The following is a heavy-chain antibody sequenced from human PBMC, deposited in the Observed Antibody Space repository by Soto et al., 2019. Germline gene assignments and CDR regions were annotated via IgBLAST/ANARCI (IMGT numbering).Heavy chain of an antibody. D-gene: IGHD3-10*01. CDR2: IYHSGST. CDR1: GGSISSGGYS. V-gene: IGHV4-30-2*01. CDR3: ARESPLVRGGDYFDY. Sequence: QLQLQESGSGLVKPSQTLSLTCAVSGGSISSGGYSWSWIRQPPGKGLEWIGYIYHSGSTYYNPSLKSRVTISVDRSKNQFSLKLSSVAAADTAVYYCARESPLVRGGDYFDYWGQGTLVTVSS. J-gene: IGHJ4*02.